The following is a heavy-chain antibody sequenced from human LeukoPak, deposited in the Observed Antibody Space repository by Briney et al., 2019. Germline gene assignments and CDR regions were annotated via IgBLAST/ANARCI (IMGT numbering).Heavy chain of an antibody. D-gene: IGHD3-16*01. J-gene: IGHJ4*02. V-gene: IGHV1-18*01. Sequence: ASVKVSCKASGFGLTYYGISWVRQAPGQGLEWVGWTSGDNTKANNAQKFQDRVFFTTDTSTSTAYMDLRSLSPDDSAVYYCARAFDQVWGRARRLDYWGQGTLVTVSS. CDR1: GFGLTYYG. CDR3: ARAFDQVWGRARRLDY. CDR2: TSGDNTKA.